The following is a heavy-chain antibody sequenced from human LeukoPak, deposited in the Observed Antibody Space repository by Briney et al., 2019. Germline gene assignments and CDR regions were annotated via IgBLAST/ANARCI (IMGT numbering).Heavy chain of an antibody. CDR3: ARVGAMRWDY. D-gene: IGHD1-26*01. CDR1: GFTFSRYA. V-gene: IGHV3-30*04. J-gene: IGHJ4*02. CDR2: ISYDGSNK. Sequence: GRSLRLSCAASGFTFSRYAMHWVRQTPGRGLAWVTVISYDGSNKYYADSVKGRFTISRDNSKNTLYLQMNSLRAEDTAVYYCARVGAMRWDYWGQGTLVTVSS.